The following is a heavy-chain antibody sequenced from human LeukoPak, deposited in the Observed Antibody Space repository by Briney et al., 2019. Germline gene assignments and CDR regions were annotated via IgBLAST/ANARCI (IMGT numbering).Heavy chain of an antibody. CDR3: ARRTIAAAGTGNY. D-gene: IGHD6-13*01. J-gene: IGHJ4*02. V-gene: IGHV1-2*06. CDR1: GYTFTGYY. Sequence: GASAKVSCKASGYTFTGYYMHWVRQAPGQGLEWMGRINPNSGGTNYAQKFQGRVTMTRDTSISTAYMELSRLRSDDTAVYYCARRTIAAAGTGNYWGQGTLVTVSS. CDR2: INPNSGGT.